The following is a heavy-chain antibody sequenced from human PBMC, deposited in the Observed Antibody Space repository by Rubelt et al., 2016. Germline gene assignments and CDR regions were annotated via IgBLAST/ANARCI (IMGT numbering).Heavy chain of an antibody. CDR2: IYYSGST. CDR1: GGSISSSSYY. J-gene: IGHJ4*02. V-gene: IGHV4-39*07. CDR3: ARGMESTLFYFNS. Sequence: QLQLQESGPGLVKPSETLSLTCTVSGGSISSSSYYWGWIRQPPGKGLEWIGSIYYSGSTYYNPSLKSRVTISVDTSKNQFSCKLTSVTAADTAVYYCARGMESTLFYFNSWGLGTLVTVST. D-gene: IGHD3-3*01.